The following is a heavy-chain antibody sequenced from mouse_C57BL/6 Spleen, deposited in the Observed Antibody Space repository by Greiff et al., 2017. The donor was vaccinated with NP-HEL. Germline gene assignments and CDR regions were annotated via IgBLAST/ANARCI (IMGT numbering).Heavy chain of an antibody. Sequence: EVQLQQSGAELVRPGASVKLSCTASGFNIKDDYMHWVKQRPEQGLEWIGWIDPENGDTEYAPKFQGKATITADTSSNTAYLQLSSLTSEDTAVYYCTTQPDGSSPWYVDVWGTGTTVTVSS. V-gene: IGHV14-4*01. CDR2: IDPENGDT. CDR1: GFNIKDDY. J-gene: IGHJ1*03. D-gene: IGHD1-1*01. CDR3: TTQPDGSSPWYVDV.